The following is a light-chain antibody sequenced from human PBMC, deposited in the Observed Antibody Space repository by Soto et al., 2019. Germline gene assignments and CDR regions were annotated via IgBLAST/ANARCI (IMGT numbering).Light chain of an antibody. J-gene: IGLJ1*01. V-gene: IGLV2-14*01. CDR2: DVT. Sequence: QSALTHPASVSRSPGQSITISCTVTSSDVGGNNYVSWYQQHPGKAPKLMIYDVTNRPSGVSNRFSGSKSGNTASLTISGLQDEDEADYHCRSYTSTSTYVFGSGTKVT. CDR3: RSYTSTSTYV. CDR1: SSDVGGNNY.